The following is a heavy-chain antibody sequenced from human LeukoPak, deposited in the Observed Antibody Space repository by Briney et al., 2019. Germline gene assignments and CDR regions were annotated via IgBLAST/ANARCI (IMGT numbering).Heavy chain of an antibody. J-gene: IGHJ2*01. Sequence: GGSPRLSCAASGFTFSIYGMSWVRQAPGRGLEWVSAMSGSGGSTYYADSVKGQFTISRDNSKNTLYLQMNSLRAEDTAVYYCAKDGYYDSSAYYYVRYFDLWGRGTLVTVSS. CDR2: MSGSGGST. CDR3: AKDGYYDSSAYYYVRYFDL. CDR1: GFTFSIYG. D-gene: IGHD3-22*01. V-gene: IGHV3-23*01.